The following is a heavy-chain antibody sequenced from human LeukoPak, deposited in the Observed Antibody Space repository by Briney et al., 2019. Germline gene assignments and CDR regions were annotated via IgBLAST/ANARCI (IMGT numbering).Heavy chain of an antibody. CDR3: ARDRVAAAGYFDY. CDR1: GFTFSSYA. J-gene: IGHJ4*02. D-gene: IGHD6-13*01. V-gene: IGHV3-30*04. CDR2: ISYDGSNK. Sequence: AGGSLRLSCAASGFTFSSYAMHWFRRAPAKGLEGVAVISYDGSNKYYADSVKGRFTISRDNSKNTLYLQMNSLRAEDTAVYYCARDRVAAAGYFDYWGQGTLVTVSS.